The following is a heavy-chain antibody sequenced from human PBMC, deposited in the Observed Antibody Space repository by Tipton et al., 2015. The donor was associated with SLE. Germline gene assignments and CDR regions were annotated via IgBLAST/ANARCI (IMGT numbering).Heavy chain of an antibody. CDR3: AIHTPTFSDYVDY. CDR1: GYTFATYW. J-gene: IGHJ4*02. V-gene: IGHV5-51*01. CDR2: IYPADSDT. Sequence: QSGAEVKKAGESLKISCKGSGYTFATYWIGWVRQIPGKGLEWMGIIYPADSDTSYSPSFQGQVTISADKSISTAYLQWSSLKASDTAMYYCAIHTPTFSDYVDYWGQGTLVTVSS.